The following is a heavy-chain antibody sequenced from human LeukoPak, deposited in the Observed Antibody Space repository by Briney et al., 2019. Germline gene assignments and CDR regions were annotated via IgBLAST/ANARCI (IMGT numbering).Heavy chain of an antibody. V-gene: IGHV4-59*12. D-gene: IGHD3-22*01. CDR3: ARGPPYYYDSSEKTGPI. J-gene: IGHJ3*02. CDR1: GGSISSYY. CDR2: IYYSGST. Sequence: PSETLSLTCTVSGGSISSYYWSWIRQPPGKGLEWIGYIYYSGSTNYNPSLKSRVTISVDTSKNQFSLKLSSVTAADTAVYYCARGPPYYYDSSEKTGPIWGQGTMVTVSS.